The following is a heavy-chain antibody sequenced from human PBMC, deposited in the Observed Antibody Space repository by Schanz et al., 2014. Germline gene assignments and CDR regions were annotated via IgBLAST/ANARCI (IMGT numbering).Heavy chain of an antibody. J-gene: IGHJ4*02. CDR2: IWYDGNKK. CDR1: GFIFSTFG. Sequence: QVYLVQSGGGVVQPGRSLRLSCAASGFIFSTFGMQWVRQAPGKGLEWVAVIWYDGNKKYYADSVKGRFTVSRDNSKNTVDLQMDSLRADNTPVYYCARYNSGHSDYWGQGTLVTVSS. D-gene: IGHD6-19*01. V-gene: IGHV3-33*01. CDR3: ARYNSGHSDY.